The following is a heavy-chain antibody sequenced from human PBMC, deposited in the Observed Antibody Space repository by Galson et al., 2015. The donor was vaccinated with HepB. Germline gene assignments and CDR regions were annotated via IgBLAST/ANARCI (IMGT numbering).Heavy chain of an antibody. V-gene: IGHV3-21*01. J-gene: IGHJ6*02. D-gene: IGHD5-12*01. CDR2: ISSSSSYI. CDR3: ARDRGDSGYDYTNYFYSSGMDI. Sequence: SLRLSCAASGFTFSSYSMNWVRQAPGKGLEWVSSISSSSSYIYYADAVKGRFTISRDNAKNSLYLQMNSLRAEDTAVYYCARDRGDSGYDYTNYFYSSGMDIWGQGTTVTVSS. CDR1: GFTFSSYS.